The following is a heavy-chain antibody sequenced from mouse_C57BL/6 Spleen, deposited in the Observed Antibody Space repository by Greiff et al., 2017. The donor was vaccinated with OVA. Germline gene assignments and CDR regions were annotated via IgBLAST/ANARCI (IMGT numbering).Heavy chain of an antibody. CDR2: ISYSGST. J-gene: IGHJ1*03. Sequence: EVKLVESGPGMVKPSQSLSLTCTVTGYSITSGYDWHWIRHFPGNKLEWMGYISYSGSTNYNPSLKSRISITHDTSKNHFFLKLNSVTTEDTATYYCARTRDYDWYFDVWGTGTTVTVSS. CDR3: ARTRDYDWYFDV. V-gene: IGHV3-1*01. CDR1: GYSITSGYD. D-gene: IGHD2-4*01.